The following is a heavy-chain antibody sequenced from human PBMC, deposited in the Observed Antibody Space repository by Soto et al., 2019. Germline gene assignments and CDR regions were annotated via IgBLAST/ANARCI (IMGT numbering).Heavy chain of an antibody. V-gene: IGHV3-66*01. CDR3: ARSPAAIRGYYSYYMHV. CDR1: GFTVSSNY. J-gene: IGHJ6*03. D-gene: IGHD2-2*01. CDR2: IYSGGST. Sequence: EVQLVESGGGLVQPGGSLRLSCAASGFTVSSNYMSWVRQAPGKGLEWVSVIYSGGSTYYADSVKGRFTISRDNSKNTLYLHMNSLRAEDTAVYYCARSPAAIRGYYSYYMHVWGKGTTVTVSS.